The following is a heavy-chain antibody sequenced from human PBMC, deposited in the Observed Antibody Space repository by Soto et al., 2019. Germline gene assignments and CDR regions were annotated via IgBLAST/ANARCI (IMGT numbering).Heavy chain of an antibody. D-gene: IGHD5-18*01. J-gene: IGHJ6*02. CDR1: SGSLSDHY. V-gene: IGHV4-34*01. Sequence: PSETLSLSCAVFSGSLSDHYWTWVRQSPGKGLEWIGEIHPMGSTYSSASLESRVNLSLDRSTSQFSXXVXSVTAADTGVYYCARGKSSGYKXXPRNFFYYGMDVWGPGTTVSVSS. CDR3: ARGKSSGYKXXPRNFFYYGMDV. CDR2: IHPMGST.